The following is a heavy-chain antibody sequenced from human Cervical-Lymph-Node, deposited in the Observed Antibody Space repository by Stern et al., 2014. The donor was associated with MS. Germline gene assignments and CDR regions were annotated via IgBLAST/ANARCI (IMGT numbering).Heavy chain of an antibody. CDR2: IHYSGGT. D-gene: IGHD4-23*01. J-gene: IGHJ4*02. V-gene: IGHV4-30-4*01. CDR1: GGSLSSGDNY. Sequence: QVHLQESGPRLVKPSQTLSLTCTVSGGSLSSGDNYWGWIRQPPGKAPEWIGHIHYSGGTYFNPSLKSRATISADTSKNQVSLKLNSMTAADTAVYYCARVPDYGGAFFDYWGQGILVTVSS. CDR3: ARVPDYGGAFFDY.